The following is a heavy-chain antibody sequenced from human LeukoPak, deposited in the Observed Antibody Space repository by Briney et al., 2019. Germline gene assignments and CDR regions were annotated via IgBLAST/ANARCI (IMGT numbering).Heavy chain of an antibody. CDR2: INPNSGGT. J-gene: IGHJ4*02. CDR1: GYIFPSYG. D-gene: IGHD3-22*01. CDR3: ARDPIYDSSGYPFFYSDY. V-gene: IGHV1-2*04. Sequence: ASVKVSCKTSGYIFPSYGITWVRQAPGQGLEWMGWINPNSGGTNYAQKFQGWVTMTRDTSISTAYMELSRLRSDDTAVYYCARDPIYDSSGYPFFYSDYWGQGTLVTVSS.